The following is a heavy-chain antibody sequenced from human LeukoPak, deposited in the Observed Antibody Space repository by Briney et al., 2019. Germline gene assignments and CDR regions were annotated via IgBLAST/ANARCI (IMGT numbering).Heavy chain of an antibody. Sequence: TGGSLILSCAASGFTFSSYWMHWVRQAPGKGLVWVSRINSDGSSTSYADSVKGRFTISRDNAKNTLYLQMNSLRAEDTAVYYCARDLLRSFDWYYPPNAFDIWGQGTMVTVSS. CDR3: ARDLLRSFDWYYPPNAFDI. CDR1: GFTFSSYW. V-gene: IGHV3-74*01. J-gene: IGHJ3*02. CDR2: INSDGSST. D-gene: IGHD3-9*01.